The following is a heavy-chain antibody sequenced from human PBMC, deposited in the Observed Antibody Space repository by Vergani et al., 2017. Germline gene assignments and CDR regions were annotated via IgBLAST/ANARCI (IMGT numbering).Heavy chain of an antibody. D-gene: IGHD3-10*01. CDR1: GFTFSSYA. V-gene: IGHV3-64D*06. Sequence: EVQLVESGGGLVQPGGSLRLSCSASGFTFSSYAMHWVRQAPGKGLEYVSAISSNGGSTYYADSVKGRFTISRDNSKNTLYLQMSSLRAEDTAVYYCVKDLGGGSGSYYYYGMDVWGQGTTVTVSS. J-gene: IGHJ6*02. CDR3: VKDLGGGSGSYYYYGMDV. CDR2: ISSNGGST.